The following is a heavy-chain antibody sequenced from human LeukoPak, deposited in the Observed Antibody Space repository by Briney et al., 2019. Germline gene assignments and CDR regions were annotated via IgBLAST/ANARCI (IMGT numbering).Heavy chain of an antibody. CDR3: AKGGTSGYDLRWFDP. CDR1: GFTFDDYA. CDR2: ISWNSGSI. Sequence: PGRSLRLSCAASGFTFDDYAMHWVRQAPGKGLEWVSGISWNSGSIGDADSVKGRVTISRDNAKDSLYLQMNSLRAEDTALYYCAKGGTSGYDLRWFDPWGQGTLVTVSS. J-gene: IGHJ5*02. D-gene: IGHD5-12*01. V-gene: IGHV3-9*01.